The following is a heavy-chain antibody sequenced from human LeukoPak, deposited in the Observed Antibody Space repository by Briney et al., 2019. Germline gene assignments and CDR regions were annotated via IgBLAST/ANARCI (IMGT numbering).Heavy chain of an antibody. CDR3: ARGFLDFDS. V-gene: IGHV3-33*01. CDR1: GFTFSSFG. CDR2: IWYDGSNT. J-gene: IGHJ4*02. Sequence: PGRSQRLSCVASGFTFSSFGMHWVRQAPGKGLEWVALIWYDGSNTYYADSVKGRFTISRDESKNTVYLQMNSLRAEDTALYYCARGFLDFDSWGQGTLVIVSS. D-gene: IGHD3-3*01.